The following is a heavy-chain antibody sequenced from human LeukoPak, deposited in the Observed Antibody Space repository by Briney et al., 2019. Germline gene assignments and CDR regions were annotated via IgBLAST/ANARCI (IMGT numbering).Heavy chain of an antibody. CDR1: GFTFSSHA. D-gene: IGHD3-22*01. J-gene: IGHJ4*02. Sequence: GGSLRLSCAASGFTFSSHAMTWVRQAPGKGLEWVSAISDSGAYTHYADSVKGRFIISRDNSKNTLYLQMNSLRAEDTAVYYCAKKFYYDSSGFPSLYFDFWGQGTLVTVSS. CDR3: AKKFYYDSSGFPSLYFDF. CDR2: ISDSGAYT. V-gene: IGHV3-23*01.